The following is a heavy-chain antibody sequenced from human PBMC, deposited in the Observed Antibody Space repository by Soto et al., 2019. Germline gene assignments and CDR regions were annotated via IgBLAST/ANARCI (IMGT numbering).Heavy chain of an antibody. CDR2: ISSSGSTI. J-gene: IGHJ6*02. CDR1: GFTFSDYY. V-gene: IGHV3-11*01. Sequence: PGGSLRLSCAASGFTFSDYYMSWIRQAPGKGLEWVSYISSSGSTIYYADSVKGRFTTSRDNAKNSLYLQMNSLRAEDTAVYYCARGRIGYCSSTSCQSGYYYYYGMDVWGQGTTVTVSS. CDR3: ARGRIGYCSSTSCQSGYYYYYGMDV. D-gene: IGHD2-2*01.